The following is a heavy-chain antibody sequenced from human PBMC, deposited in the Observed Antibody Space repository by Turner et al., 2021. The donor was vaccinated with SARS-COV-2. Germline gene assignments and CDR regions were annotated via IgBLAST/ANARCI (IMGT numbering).Heavy chain of an antibody. J-gene: IGHJ5*02. CDR3: ARAAQLTVWFDP. CDR1: GYTFTSYD. Sequence: QVQLVQSGAEVTKPGASVMVSCKASGYTFTSYDINWVRQATGQGLEWMGLKNPNSGNTGYAQKFQGRVTMTRNTSISTAYMELSSLRSEDTAVYYCARAAQLTVWFDPWGQGTLVTVSS. V-gene: IGHV1-8*01. CDR2: KNPNSGNT. D-gene: IGHD3-9*01.